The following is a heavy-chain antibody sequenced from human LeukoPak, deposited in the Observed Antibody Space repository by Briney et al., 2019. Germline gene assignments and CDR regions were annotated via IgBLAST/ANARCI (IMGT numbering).Heavy chain of an antibody. CDR3: ARGIAAAGKNWFDP. Sequence: AASVKVSCKASGGTFSTYVISWVRQAPGQGLEWMGGIIPVFGTANYAEKFQDRVTITADKSTSTAYMELSRLRSDDTAVYYCARGIAAAGKNWFDPWGQGTLVTVSS. V-gene: IGHV1-69*06. D-gene: IGHD6-13*01. J-gene: IGHJ5*02. CDR2: IIPVFGTA. CDR1: GGTFSTYV.